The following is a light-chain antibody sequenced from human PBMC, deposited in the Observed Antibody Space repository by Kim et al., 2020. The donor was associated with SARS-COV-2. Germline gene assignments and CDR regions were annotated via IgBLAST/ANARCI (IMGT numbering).Light chain of an antibody. CDR2: GAS. Sequence: ERATLACRASQSVSSSFLAWYQHKPGQAPRLLIHGASSRATGIPDRFSGSVSGTDFTLTINRLEPEDFAVHYCQQYGRPGEGKWTFGQGTKVDIK. CDR1: QSVSSSF. CDR3: QQYGRPGEGKWT. J-gene: IGKJ1*01. V-gene: IGKV3-20*01.